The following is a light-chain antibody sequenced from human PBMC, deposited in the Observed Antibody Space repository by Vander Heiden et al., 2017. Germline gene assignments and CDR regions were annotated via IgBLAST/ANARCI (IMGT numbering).Light chain of an antibody. J-gene: IGKJ2*01. CDR3: QQSNSSPPS. CDR2: AAS. CDR1: QSITRY. V-gene: IGKV1-39*01. Sequence: DIQMTQSPSSLSASVGYSVTLTCRASQSITRYLNWYQQKPGKAPKLLIYAASNLQSGVPSRFSGSGSGTDFTLTISSLQPEDFAIYYCQQSNSSPPSFGQGTKLEIK.